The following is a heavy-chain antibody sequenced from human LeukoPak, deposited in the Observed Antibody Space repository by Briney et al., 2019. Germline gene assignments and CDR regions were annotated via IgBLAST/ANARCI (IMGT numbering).Heavy chain of an antibody. V-gene: IGHV4-59*01. CDR3: ARAYSGSYLGDAFDI. Sequence: SETLSLTCTVSGGSISSYYWSWIRQPPGKGLEWIGYIYYSGSTNYNPSLKGRVTISVDTSKNQFSLKLSSVTAADTAVYYCARAYSGSYLGDAFDIWGQGTMVTVSS. CDR1: GGSISSYY. J-gene: IGHJ3*02. D-gene: IGHD1-26*01. CDR2: IYYSGST.